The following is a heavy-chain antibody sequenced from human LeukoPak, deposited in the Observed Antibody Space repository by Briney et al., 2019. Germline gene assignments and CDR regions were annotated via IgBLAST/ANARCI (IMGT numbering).Heavy chain of an antibody. J-gene: IGHJ4*02. V-gene: IGHV1-8*01. CDR2: MNPNSGNT. CDR1: GYTFTSYD. D-gene: IGHD1-7*01. CDR3: SRGTIPGVFTTYSY. Sequence: ASVKVSCKASGYTFTSYDINWVRQATGQGLEWMGWMNPNSGNTGYAQKFQGRVTMTRNTSISTAYMELSSLRSEDTAVYYCSRGTIPGVFTTYSYWGQGTLVTVSS.